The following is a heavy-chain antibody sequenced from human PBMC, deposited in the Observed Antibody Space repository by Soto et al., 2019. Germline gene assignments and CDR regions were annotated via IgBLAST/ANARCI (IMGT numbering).Heavy chain of an antibody. D-gene: IGHD3-10*01. CDR3: ARDRITTIRGVLIIYY. Sequence: VKVSCKASGYTVTNYAMHWVRQAPGQRLEWMGWINAGNGNTKYSQKFQGRDTITRDTSASTAYMELSSLRSEDTAVYYCARDRITTIRGVLIIYYWGQGTLVTVSS. CDR2: INAGNGNT. CDR1: GYTVTNYA. J-gene: IGHJ4*02. V-gene: IGHV1-3*01.